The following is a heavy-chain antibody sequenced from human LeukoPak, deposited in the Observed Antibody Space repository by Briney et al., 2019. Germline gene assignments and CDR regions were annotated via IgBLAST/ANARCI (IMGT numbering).Heavy chain of an antibody. CDR1: GYTFTGYY. CDR2: VNPNSGDT. Sequence: ASVKVSCKASGYTFTGYYLHWVRQAPGQGLEWMGCVNPNSGDTNYAQKFQGSVTMTRDTSISTVYMELSRLRSDDTAVYYCARASGSYWWFDSWGQGTLVTASS. V-gene: IGHV1-2*02. D-gene: IGHD1-26*01. J-gene: IGHJ5*01. CDR3: ARASGSYWWFDS.